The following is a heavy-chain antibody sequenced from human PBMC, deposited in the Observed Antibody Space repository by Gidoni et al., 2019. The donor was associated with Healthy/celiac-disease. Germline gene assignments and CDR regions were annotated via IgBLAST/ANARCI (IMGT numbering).Heavy chain of an antibody. Sequence: EVQLLESGGGLVQPGGSLRLSCAASGFTFSSYAMSWVRQAPGKGLEWVSAIRGSGGSTYYADSVKGRFTISRDNSKNTLYLQMNSLRAEDTAVYYCAKVDQISSWYEAFDYWGQGTLVTVSS. J-gene: IGHJ4*02. CDR2: IRGSGGST. D-gene: IGHD6-13*01. V-gene: IGHV3-23*01. CDR1: GFTFSSYA. CDR3: AKVDQISSWYEAFDY.